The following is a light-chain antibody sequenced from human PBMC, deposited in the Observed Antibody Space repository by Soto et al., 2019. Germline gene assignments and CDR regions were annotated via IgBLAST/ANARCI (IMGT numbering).Light chain of an antibody. Sequence: QSVLTQPPSASGTPGQRGTISCSGSSSNIGSNTVNWYQQLPGTAPKLLIYSNNQRPSGVPDRFSGSKSGTSASLAISGLQSEYEADYYCAAWDDSLNGYVFGTGTKLTVL. CDR3: AAWDDSLNGYV. J-gene: IGLJ1*01. V-gene: IGLV1-44*01. CDR1: SSNIGSNT. CDR2: SNN.